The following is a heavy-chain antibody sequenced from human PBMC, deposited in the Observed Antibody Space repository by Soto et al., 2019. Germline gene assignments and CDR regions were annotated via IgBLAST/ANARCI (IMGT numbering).Heavy chain of an antibody. V-gene: IGHV4-39*07. J-gene: IGHJ6*02. D-gene: IGHD1-20*01. Sequence: SETLSLTCTVSGGSISSSSYYWGWIRQPPGKGLEWIGSIYYSGSTYYNPSLKSRVTISVDTSKNQFSLKLSSVTAADTAVYYCTKTNIITGTTFYYYYYGMDVWGQGTTVTVSS. CDR2: IYYSGST. CDR3: TKTNIITGTTFYYYYYGMDV. CDR1: GGSISSSSYY.